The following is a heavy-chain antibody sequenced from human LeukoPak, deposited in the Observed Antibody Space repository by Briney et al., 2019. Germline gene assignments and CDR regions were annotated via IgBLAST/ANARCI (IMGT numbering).Heavy chain of an antibody. D-gene: IGHD6-19*01. CDR1: GFTFSGYS. CDR2: ITNSGSTI. Sequence: GGCLRLSCAASGFTFSGYSMIWVRQAPGKGREGVSSITNSGSTIYYEDSVKGRFTISRDNANNSLYLQMSSLRDEDTAVYYCARAYSSGWYQNYWGQGTLVTVSS. V-gene: IGHV3-48*02. J-gene: IGHJ4*02. CDR3: ARAYSSGWYQNY.